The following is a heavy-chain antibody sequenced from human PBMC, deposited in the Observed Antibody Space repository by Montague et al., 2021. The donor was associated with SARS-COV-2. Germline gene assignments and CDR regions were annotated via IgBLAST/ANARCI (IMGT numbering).Heavy chain of an antibody. D-gene: IGHD3-3*01. V-gene: IGHV3-23*01. Sequence: SLRLSCAASGFTFSTYAMSWVRQAPGKGLEWVSSVSGSGGATYYADSVKGRFTISRDNSKNTVFLHMNSLRAEDTAVYYCARHVGMEWVTYGVDVWGQGTTVTVSS. CDR3: ARHVGMEWVTYGVDV. CDR2: VSGSGGAT. J-gene: IGHJ6*02. CDR1: GFTFSTYA.